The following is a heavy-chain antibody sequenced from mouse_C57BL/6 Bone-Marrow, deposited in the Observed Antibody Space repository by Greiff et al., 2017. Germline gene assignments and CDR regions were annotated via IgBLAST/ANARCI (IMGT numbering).Heavy chain of an antibody. Sequence: VKLVESGPGLVAPSQSLSITCTVSGFSLTSYGVHWVRQPPGKGLEWLVVIWSDGSTTYNSALKSRLSISKDNSKSQVFLKMNSLQTDDTAMYYCARPLTYYSNSAWFAYWGQGTLVTVSA. CDR3: ARPLTYYSNSAWFAY. CDR2: IWSDGST. J-gene: IGHJ3*01. V-gene: IGHV2-6*03. D-gene: IGHD2-5*01. CDR1: GFSLTSYG.